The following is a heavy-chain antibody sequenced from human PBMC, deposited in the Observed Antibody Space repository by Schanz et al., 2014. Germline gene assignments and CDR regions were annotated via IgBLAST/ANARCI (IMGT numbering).Heavy chain of an antibody. D-gene: IGHD2-15*01. CDR2: VHHGGGP. J-gene: IGHJ4*02. V-gene: IGHV4-34*02. CDR3: ARILGQGGYFDS. CDR1: GASFSDHF. Sequence: VQLQQWGAGLLKPSETLSLTCAVSGASFSDHFWTWIRQHPGKGLEWLGEVHHGGGPIYPPAPKSRLTISLASSKNHSSLTLTSVTAADTGVYFCARILGQGGYFDSWGQGTLVTVSS.